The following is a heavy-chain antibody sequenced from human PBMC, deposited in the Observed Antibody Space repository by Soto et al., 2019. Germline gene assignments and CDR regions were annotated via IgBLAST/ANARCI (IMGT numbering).Heavy chain of an antibody. CDR2: INHSGST. Sequence: PSETLSLTCAVYGGSFSGYYWSWIRQPPGKGLEWIGEINHSGSTNYNPSLKSRVTISVDTSKNQFSLKLSSVTAADTAVYYCARGLRIFGVVIIRPLFGYWGQGTLVTVSS. CDR3: ARGLRIFGVVIIRPLFGY. J-gene: IGHJ4*02. D-gene: IGHD3-3*01. V-gene: IGHV4-34*01. CDR1: GGSFSGYY.